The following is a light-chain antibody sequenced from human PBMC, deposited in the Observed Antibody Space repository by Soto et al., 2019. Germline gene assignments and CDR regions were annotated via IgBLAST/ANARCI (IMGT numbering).Light chain of an antibody. J-gene: IGKJ1*01. CDR1: QSISSW. CDR2: KAS. V-gene: IGKV1-5*03. Sequence: DIQMTQAPSTLSASVGDRVTITCRASQSISSWLAWYQQKPGKAPKLLIYKASSLESGVPSRCSGSGSGTEFTLTISSLQPDDFATHYCQQYNSYPWPFGQGTKVEIK. CDR3: QQYNSYPWP.